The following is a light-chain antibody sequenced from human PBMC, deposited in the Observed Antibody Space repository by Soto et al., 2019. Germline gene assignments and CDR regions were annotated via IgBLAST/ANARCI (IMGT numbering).Light chain of an antibody. J-gene: IGKJ1*01. CDR2: GAS. Sequence: EIVMTQSPATLSVSPGERVSLSCRASQSVNSNLAWYQQKPGQAPRLLIYGASTRATGIPARFSGSGSGTDFTLTISGLEVDDFAIYYCQQRYSWLRVFGPGTKVDIK. CDR3: QQRYSWLRV. V-gene: IGKV3D-15*01. CDR1: QSVNSN.